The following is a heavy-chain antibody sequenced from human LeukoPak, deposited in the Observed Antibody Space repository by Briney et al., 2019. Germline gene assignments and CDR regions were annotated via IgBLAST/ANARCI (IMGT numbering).Heavy chain of an antibody. CDR3: AKDIGDCSGGSCYGGFDY. CDR1: RFTFDDYA. V-gene: IGHV3-9*01. D-gene: IGHD2-15*01. J-gene: IGHJ4*02. Sequence: GGSLRLSCAASRFTFDDYAMHWVRQAPGKDLEWVSVISWNSGSIGYADSVKGRFTISRDNAKNSLYLQMNSLRAEDTALYYCAKDIGDCSGGSCYGGFDYWGQGTLVTVSS. CDR2: ISWNSGSI.